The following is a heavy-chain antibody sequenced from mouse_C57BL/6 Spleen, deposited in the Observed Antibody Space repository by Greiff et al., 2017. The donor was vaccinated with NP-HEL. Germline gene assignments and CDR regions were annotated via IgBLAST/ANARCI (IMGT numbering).Heavy chain of an antibody. CDR3: ARYDGYFWFAY. V-gene: IGHV3-6*01. D-gene: IGHD2-3*01. CDR1: GYSITSGYY. J-gene: IGHJ3*01. Sequence: EVHLVESGPGLVKPSQSLSLTCSVTGYSITSGYYWNWIRQFPGNKLEWMGYISYDGSNNYNPSLKNRISITRDTSKNQFFLKLNSVTTEDTATYYCARYDGYFWFAYWGQGTLVTVSA. CDR2: ISYDGSN.